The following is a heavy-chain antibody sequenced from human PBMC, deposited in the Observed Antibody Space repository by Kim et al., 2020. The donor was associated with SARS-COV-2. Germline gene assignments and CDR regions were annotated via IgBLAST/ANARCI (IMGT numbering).Heavy chain of an antibody. J-gene: IGHJ4*02. V-gene: IGHV4-39*01. CDR2: VDYRGRT. CDR3: ARHVGNEQSFADH. CDR1: GGAITRSTYF. D-gene: IGHD1-1*01. Sequence: SETLSLTCIVSGGAITRSTYFWGWIRQPPGKGLEWIGSVDYRGRTYHNPSLKSRVTISVDTSKSRFSLELKSVTAADTAVYYCARHVGNEQSFADHWGQGTLVTVSS.